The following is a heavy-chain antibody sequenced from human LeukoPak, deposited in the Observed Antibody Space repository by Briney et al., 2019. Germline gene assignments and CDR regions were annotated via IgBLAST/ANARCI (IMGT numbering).Heavy chain of an antibody. CDR1: GFTFSSYA. CDR2: ISGSGGST. Sequence: GGSLRVSCAASGFTFSSYAMSWVRQAPGKGLEWVSAISGSGGSTYYADSVKGRFTISSDNSKNTLYLQMNSLRAEDTAVYYCAKDVRSKSSGGDYWGQGTLVTVSS. J-gene: IGHJ4*02. D-gene: IGHD6-19*01. V-gene: IGHV3-23*01. CDR3: AKDVRSKSSGGDY.